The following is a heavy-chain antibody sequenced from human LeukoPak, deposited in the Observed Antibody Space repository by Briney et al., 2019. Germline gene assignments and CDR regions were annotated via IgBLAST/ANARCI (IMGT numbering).Heavy chain of an antibody. CDR2: IRYDGSNK. V-gene: IGHV3-30*02. CDR1: GFTFSSYG. D-gene: IGHD4-17*01. J-gene: IGHJ3*02. Sequence: PGGSLRLSCAASGFTFSSYGMHWVRQAPGKGLEWVAFIRYDGSNKHYADSVKGRFTISRDNSKNTLYLQMNSLRAEDTAVYYCAKVVDGDYVAFDIWGQGTMVTVSS. CDR3: AKVVDGDYVAFDI.